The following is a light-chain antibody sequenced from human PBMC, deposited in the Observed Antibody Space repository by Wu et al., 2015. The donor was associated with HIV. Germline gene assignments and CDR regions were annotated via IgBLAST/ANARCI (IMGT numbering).Light chain of an antibody. CDR3: QQYGGAPFT. J-gene: IGKJ4*01. Sequence: EIVLTQSPATLSLSPGERATLSCMASQSIGSDLAWYQQKPGQAPRLLVYDATIRAAGIPARLSGSGSETDFILTINSLEPEDSAVYYCQQYGGAPFTFGGGTKMEI. CDR2: DAT. CDR1: QSIGSD. V-gene: IGKV3-11*01.